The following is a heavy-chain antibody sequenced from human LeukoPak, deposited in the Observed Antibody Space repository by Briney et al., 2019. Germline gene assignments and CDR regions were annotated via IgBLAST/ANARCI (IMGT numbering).Heavy chain of an antibody. CDR2: ISGSAGST. J-gene: IGHJ4*02. Sequence: GGSLRLSCAASGYFFSSHAMSWVRQAPGKGLEWVSGISGSAGSTVYADSVKGRLTISRDNSKNTLNLQMNSLRADDTALYYCAKDLFSVSGSYSWGVFDYWGQGTLVTVSS. CDR1: GYFFSSHA. D-gene: IGHD3-10*01. V-gene: IGHV3-23*01. CDR3: AKDLFSVSGSYSWGVFDY.